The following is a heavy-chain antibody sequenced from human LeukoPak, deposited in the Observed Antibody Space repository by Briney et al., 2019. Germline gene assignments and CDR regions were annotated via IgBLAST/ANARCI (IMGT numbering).Heavy chain of an antibody. Sequence: GGSLRLSCAASGFTFDDYAMHWVRQAPGKGLKWFSLISWDGGSTYYADSVKGRFTISRDNSKNSLYLQMNSLRAEDTALYYCAKDFGTTVTTHMDVWGKGTTVTVSS. J-gene: IGHJ6*03. CDR3: AKDFGTTVTTHMDV. D-gene: IGHD4-17*01. V-gene: IGHV3-43D*03. CDR2: ISWDGGST. CDR1: GFTFDDYA.